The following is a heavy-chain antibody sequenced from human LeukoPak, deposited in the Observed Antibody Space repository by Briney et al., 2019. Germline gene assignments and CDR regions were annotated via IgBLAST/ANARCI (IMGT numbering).Heavy chain of an antibody. V-gene: IGHV4-59*01. CDR3: ARGNKITMIASYMDV. D-gene: IGHD3-22*01. Sequence: SETLSLTCTVSGGSISSYYWSWIRQPPGKGLEWIGYIYYSGSTNYNPSLKSRVTISVDTSKNQFSLKLSSVTAADTAVYYCARGNKITMIASYMDVWGKGTTVTVSS. CDR1: GGSISSYY. J-gene: IGHJ6*03. CDR2: IYYSGST.